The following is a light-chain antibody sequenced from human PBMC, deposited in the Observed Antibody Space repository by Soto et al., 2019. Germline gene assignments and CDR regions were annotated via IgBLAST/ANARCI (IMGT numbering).Light chain of an antibody. J-gene: IGKJ4*01. CDR1: QSISTN. V-gene: IGKV3-11*01. CDR2: DAS. Sequence: VMTQSPATLSVSPGERGTLSCRASQSISTNLAWYQQNLGQAPRLLIYDASNRAYGVPARFRGSGSGTNFTLTIASLEPDDFAVYYCQQRSNWPYPTFGGGTKVDIK. CDR3: QQRSNWPYPT.